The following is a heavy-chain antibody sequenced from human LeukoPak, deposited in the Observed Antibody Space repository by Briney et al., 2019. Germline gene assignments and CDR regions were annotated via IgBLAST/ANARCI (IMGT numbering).Heavy chain of an antibody. V-gene: IGHV4-30-4*08. D-gene: IGHD3-3*01. CDR1: GGSISSGDYY. Sequence: SETLSLTCTVSGGSISSGDYYWSWIRQPPGKGLEWTGYIYYSGSTYYNPSLKSRVTISVDTSKNQFSLKLSSVTAADTAVYYCARGDYDLWSGYKNFDYWGQGTLVTVSS. CDR2: IYYSGST. CDR3: ARGDYDLWSGYKNFDY. J-gene: IGHJ4*02.